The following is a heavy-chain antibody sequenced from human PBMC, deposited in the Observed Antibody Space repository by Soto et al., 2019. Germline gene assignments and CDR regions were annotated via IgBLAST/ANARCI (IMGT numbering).Heavy chain of an antibody. J-gene: IGHJ4*02. CDR3: AQKEAHYYERCDCYYIKY. Sequence: EVQLLESGGGLVQPGGSLRLSCAASGFTFSIYAMSWVRQAPGTGLEWVTVISGSGGRTHYADYVKGDFTISRDNAKNKLYHQINSLRAEDTAVYFCAQKEAHYYERCDCYYIKYWGQGTLVTVSS. D-gene: IGHD3-22*01. V-gene: IGHV3-23*01. CDR2: ISGSGGRT. CDR1: GFTFSIYA.